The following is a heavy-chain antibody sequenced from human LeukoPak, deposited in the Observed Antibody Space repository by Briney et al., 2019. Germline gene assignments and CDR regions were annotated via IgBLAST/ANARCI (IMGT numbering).Heavy chain of an antibody. V-gene: IGHV1-2*02. CDR3: ARDGGSYHPHNSDY. Sequence: ASVKVSCKASGYTFTGYYMRWVRQAPGQGLEWMGWINPNSGGTNYAQKFQGRVTMTRDTSISTAYMELSRLRSDDTAVYYCARDGGSYHPHNSDYWGQGTLVTVSS. J-gene: IGHJ4*02. CDR1: GYTFTGYY. D-gene: IGHD1-26*01. CDR2: INPNSGGT.